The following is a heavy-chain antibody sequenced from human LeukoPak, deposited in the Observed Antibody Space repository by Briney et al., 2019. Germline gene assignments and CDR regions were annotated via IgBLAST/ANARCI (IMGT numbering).Heavy chain of an antibody. CDR2: IYYSGST. J-gene: IGHJ5*02. CDR3: ARDPRGGTSRDNWFDP. D-gene: IGHD1-1*01. Sequence: SPSETLSLTCTVSGGSISSYYWSWIRQPPGKGLEWIGYIYYSGSTNYNPSLKSRVTISVDTSKNQFSLKLNSVTAADTAVYYCARDPRGGTSRDNWFDPWGQGTLVTVSS. CDR1: GGSISSYY. V-gene: IGHV4-59*01.